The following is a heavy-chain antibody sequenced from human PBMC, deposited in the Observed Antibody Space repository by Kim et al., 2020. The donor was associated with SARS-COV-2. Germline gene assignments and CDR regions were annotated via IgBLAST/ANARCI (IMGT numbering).Heavy chain of an antibody. J-gene: IGHJ6*02. CDR2: INHSGST. D-gene: IGHD6-19*01. CDR3: ARQAVFLYYYGMDV. Sequence: SETLSLTCAVYGGSFSGYYWSWIRQPPGKGLEWIGEINHSGSTNYNPSLKSRVTISVDTSKNQFSLKLSSVTAADTAVYYCARQAVFLYYYGMDVWGQGTTVTVSS. CDR1: GGSFSGYY. V-gene: IGHV4-34*01.